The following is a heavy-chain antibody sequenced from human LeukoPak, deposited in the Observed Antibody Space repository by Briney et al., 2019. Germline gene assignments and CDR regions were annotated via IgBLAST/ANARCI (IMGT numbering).Heavy chain of an antibody. CDR3: ARDHRYYDSSGYLGY. V-gene: IGHV1-2*02. D-gene: IGHD3-22*01. J-gene: IGHJ4*02. Sequence: ASVKVSCKASGYTFTGYYMHCVRQAPGQGLEWMGWIKPNSGGTNYAQKFQGRVTMTRDTSISTAYMELSRLRSDDTAVYYCARDHRYYDSSGYLGYWGQGTLVTVSS. CDR2: IKPNSGGT. CDR1: GYTFTGYY.